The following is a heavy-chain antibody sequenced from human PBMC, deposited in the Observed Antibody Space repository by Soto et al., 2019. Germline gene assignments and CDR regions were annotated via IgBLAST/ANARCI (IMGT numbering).Heavy chain of an antibody. CDR2: IYYSGST. CDR3: ARHTPAISISDH. J-gene: IGHJ4*02. Sequence: PETRSLTCTVSGCSISSSSYYWGWMRQPPGKGLEWIGSIYYSGSTYSTPSLKSRVTISVDTSKNQFSLKLSSVTAADTAVYYCARHTPAISISDHWGQGTLVTVS. D-gene: IGHD2-15*01. V-gene: IGHV4-39*01. CDR1: GCSISSSSYY.